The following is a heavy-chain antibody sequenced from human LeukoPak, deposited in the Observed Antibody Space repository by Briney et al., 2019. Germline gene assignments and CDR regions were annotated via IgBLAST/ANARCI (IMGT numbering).Heavy chain of an antibody. CDR2: IGTAGDT. D-gene: IGHD4-17*01. CDR3: ARVSYGDYGRGAFDI. CDR1: GFTFSSYD. Sequence: GGSLRLSCAASGFTFSSYDMHWVRQATGKGLEWVSGIGTAGDTYYPGSVKGRFTISRENAKNSLYLQMNSLRAGDTAVYYCARVSYGDYGRGAFDIWGQGTMVTVSS. J-gene: IGHJ3*02. V-gene: IGHV3-13*01.